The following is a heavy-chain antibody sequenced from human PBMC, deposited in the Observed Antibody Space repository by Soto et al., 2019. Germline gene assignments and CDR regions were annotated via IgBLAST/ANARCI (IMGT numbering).Heavy chain of an antibody. D-gene: IGHD3-3*01. CDR1: GFTFSSYS. CDR3: ARDTYYDFWSGYYMGAFDI. J-gene: IGHJ3*02. V-gene: IGHV3-48*01. Sequence: GSLRLSCAASGFTFSSYSMNWVRQAPGKGLEWVSYISSSSSTIYYADSVKGRFTISRDNAKNSLYLQMNSLRAEDTAVYYCARDTYYDFWSGYYMGAFDIWGQGTMVTVSS. CDR2: ISSSSSTI.